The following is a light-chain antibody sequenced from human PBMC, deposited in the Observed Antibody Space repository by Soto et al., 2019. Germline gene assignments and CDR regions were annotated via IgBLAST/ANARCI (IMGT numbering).Light chain of an antibody. CDR1: QNISRS. V-gene: IGKV3-11*01. Sequence: EIVLTQSPGTLSLSPGERATLSCRASQNISRSLAWYQQKPGQAPRLLISDASNRAPGIPVRFSGSGFGTDFTLTISSLEAEDSAVYYCQQRSNWPSITFGQGTRLEIK. CDR2: DAS. CDR3: QQRSNWPSIT. J-gene: IGKJ5*01.